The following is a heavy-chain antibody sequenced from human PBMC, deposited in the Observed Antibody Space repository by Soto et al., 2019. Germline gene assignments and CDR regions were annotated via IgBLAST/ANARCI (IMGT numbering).Heavy chain of an antibody. J-gene: IGHJ5*02. Sequence: ASVKVSCKASGYTFTSYGISWVRQAPGQGLEWMGWISAYNGNTNYAQKLQGRVTMTTDTSTSTAYMELRSLRSDDTAVYYCARVEGVTMVRGPSIDPWGQGTLVTVSS. D-gene: IGHD3-10*01. V-gene: IGHV1-18*04. CDR3: ARVEGVTMVRGPSIDP. CDR1: GYTFTSYG. CDR2: ISAYNGNT.